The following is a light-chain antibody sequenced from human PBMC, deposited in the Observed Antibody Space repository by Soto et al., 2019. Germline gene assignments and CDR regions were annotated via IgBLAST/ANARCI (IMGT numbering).Light chain of an antibody. Sequence: EIVLTQSPGTLSWSPGERATLSCRASQSVSSSYLAWYQQKPGQAPRLLIYGASSRATGIPDRFSGSGAGTDFTLTISKLEPEDFAVYYCQQYGSSPPTFGRGTKVEIK. CDR1: QSVSSSY. CDR2: GAS. CDR3: QQYGSSPPT. V-gene: IGKV3-20*01. J-gene: IGKJ1*01.